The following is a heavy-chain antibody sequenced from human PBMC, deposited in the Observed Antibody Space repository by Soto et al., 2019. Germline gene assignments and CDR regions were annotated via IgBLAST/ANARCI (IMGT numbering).Heavy chain of an antibody. Sequence: QVQLVQSGAEVKKPGASVKVSCKASGYTFTSYEINWVRQATGQGFEYLGWMNPNSGNTGYVKKFQGRVTMTRDTSMSTAYMELSSLQSEYTAVYYCARGIKYVDYSRWFDPWGPGTLVTVSS. V-gene: IGHV1-8*01. CDR3: ARGIKYVDYSRWFDP. CDR2: MNPNSGNT. D-gene: IGHD4-17*01. CDR1: GYTFTSYE. J-gene: IGHJ5*02.